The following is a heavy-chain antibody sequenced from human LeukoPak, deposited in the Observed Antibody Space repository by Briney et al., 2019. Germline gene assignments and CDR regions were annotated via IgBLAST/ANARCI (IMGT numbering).Heavy chain of an antibody. CDR1: GGSFRGYY. Sequence: SETLSHTCAVYGGSFRGYYWSRIRQPPGKGLEWIGEINHSGSTNYNPSLKSRVTISLDTSMKKFSLKLNSVTAADTAVYYCASTERCSTTCPLDYWGRGTLVTVSS. CDR3: ASTERCSTTCPLDY. D-gene: IGHD2-2*01. CDR2: INHSGST. V-gene: IGHV4-34*01. J-gene: IGHJ4*02.